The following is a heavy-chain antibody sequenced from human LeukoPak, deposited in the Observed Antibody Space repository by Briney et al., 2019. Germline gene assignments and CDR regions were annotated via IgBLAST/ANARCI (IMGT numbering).Heavy chain of an antibody. CDR2: ISSGGSYT. CDR3: ARNYFQGVPGVY. J-gene: IGHJ4*02. V-gene: IGHV3-11*03. D-gene: IGHD3-10*01. Sequence: GGSLRLSCAGSGFIFSDYYMSWIRQAPGKGLEWVSYISSGGSYTNFADSVKGRFTISRDNAKNSLYLQMNSLRADDTAVYYCARNYFQGVPGVYWGQGTLVTVSS. CDR1: GFIFSDYY.